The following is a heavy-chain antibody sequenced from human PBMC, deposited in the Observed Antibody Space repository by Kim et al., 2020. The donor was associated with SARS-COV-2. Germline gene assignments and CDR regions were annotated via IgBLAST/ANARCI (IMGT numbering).Heavy chain of an antibody. CDR2: IYHSGST. Sequence: SETLSLTCAVSGGSISSSNWWSWVRQPPGKGLEWIGAIYHSGSTNYNPSLKSRVTISVDKSKNQFSLKLSSVTAADTAVYYCARDPEYSSSWKGGGYWGQGTLVTVSS. D-gene: IGHD6-13*01. J-gene: IGHJ4*02. CDR3: ARDPEYSSSWKGGGY. CDR1: GGSISSSNW. V-gene: IGHV4-4*02.